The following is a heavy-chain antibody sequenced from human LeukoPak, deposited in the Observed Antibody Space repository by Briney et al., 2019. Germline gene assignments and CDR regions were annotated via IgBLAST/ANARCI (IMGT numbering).Heavy chain of an antibody. CDR1: GFTFSSYW. CDR3: AREGSDWNYYYYMDV. J-gene: IGHJ6*03. V-gene: IGHV3-7*01. D-gene: IGHD6-19*01. CDR2: IKQDGSEK. Sequence: GGSLRLSCAASGFTFSSYWMTWVRQAPGKGLEWVANIKQDGSEKYYVDSVKGRFTISRDNAKNSLYLQINSLRAEDTAVYYCAREGSDWNYYYYMDVWGKGTTVTISS.